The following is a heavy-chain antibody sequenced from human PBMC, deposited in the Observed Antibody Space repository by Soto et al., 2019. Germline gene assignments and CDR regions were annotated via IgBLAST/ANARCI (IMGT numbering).Heavy chain of an antibody. D-gene: IGHD6-6*01. Sequence: QVQLVESGGCVAQPGRSLRLSCAVSGFTFSDYGMHWVRQAPGKGREWVAVVSYDGSYKYYADSVKGRFTVSRDLYGNTLFLQMNSLRLEDTAVYFCAKEMYPRTVLDSSSPWGDYWGQGTLVAVSS. V-gene: IGHV3-30*18. CDR1: GFTFSDYG. CDR3: AKEMYPRTVLDSSSPWGDY. J-gene: IGHJ4*02. CDR2: VSYDGSYK.